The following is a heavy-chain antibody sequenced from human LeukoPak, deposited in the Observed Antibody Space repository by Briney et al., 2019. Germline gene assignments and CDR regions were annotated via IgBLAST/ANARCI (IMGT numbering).Heavy chain of an antibody. J-gene: IGHJ4*02. CDR2: MYYSGST. Sequence: PSETLSLTCTVSGGSISSSSYYWGWIRQPPGKGLEWIGIMYYSGSTYYNPSLKSRVTISVDTSKNQFSLKLNSVTAADTAVYYCASHTVTLSYFDYWGQGTLVTVSS. V-gene: IGHV4-39*01. CDR1: GGSISSSSYY. D-gene: IGHD4-17*01. CDR3: ASHTVTLSYFDY.